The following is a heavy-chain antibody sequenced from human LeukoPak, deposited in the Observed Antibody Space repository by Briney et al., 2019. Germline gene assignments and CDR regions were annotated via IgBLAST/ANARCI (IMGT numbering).Heavy chain of an antibody. CDR2: ISGSGGST. Sequence: TGGSLRLSCAVSGFTFNSYAMSWVRQAPGKGLEWVSAISGSGGSTYYADSVKGRFTISRDNSKNTLFLQMNSLRAEDTALYYCAKDRPVYSYGSSAYHYDVFDIWGQGTMVTVSS. D-gene: IGHD3-22*01. V-gene: IGHV3-23*01. J-gene: IGHJ3*02. CDR3: AKDRPVYSYGSSAYHYDVFDI. CDR1: GFTFNSYA.